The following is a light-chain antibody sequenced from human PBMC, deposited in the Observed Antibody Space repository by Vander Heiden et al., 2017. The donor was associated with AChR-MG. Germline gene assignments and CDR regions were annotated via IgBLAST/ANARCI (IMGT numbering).Light chain of an antibody. J-gene: IGLJ2*01. CDR2: DVT. V-gene: IGLV2-14*03. CDR1: SGDIGTYNY. CDR3: SSFTTVRTRI. Sequence: QSALTQPASVPGSPGQSITISCTGTSGDIGTYNYVSWYQQHPGSAPKCIRYDVTDRPSGVSPRVSGSKSGKKASLTISGLQAEDEAVDYCSSFTTVRTRIFGGGTKLTVL.